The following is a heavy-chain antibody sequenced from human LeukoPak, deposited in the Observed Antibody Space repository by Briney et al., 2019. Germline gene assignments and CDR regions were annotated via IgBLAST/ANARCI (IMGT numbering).Heavy chain of an antibody. J-gene: IGHJ4*02. CDR3: ARVKSGSYLDY. Sequence: AGGSLRLSCAASGFTFSSYWMSWVRQAPGKGLEWVANIKKDGSEKYYVDSVKGRFTISRDNAKNSLYLQMNSLRAEDTALYYCARVKSGSYLDYWGQGTLVTVSS. V-gene: IGHV3-7*03. CDR2: IKKDGSEK. D-gene: IGHD1-26*01. CDR1: GFTFSSYW.